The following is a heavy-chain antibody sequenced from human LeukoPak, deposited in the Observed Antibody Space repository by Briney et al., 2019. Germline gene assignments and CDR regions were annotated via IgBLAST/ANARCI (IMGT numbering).Heavy chain of an antibody. CDR2: ISAQSGDT. CDR3: ARDTGYTFNFLGRSDPLTS. V-gene: IGHV1-18*01. Sequence: ASVKVSCKASGYTFSRYGISWVRQAPGQGLEWMGWISAQSGDTNYARKLQGRVTMTTDSSTNTAYMQLGSLRSDDTAVYYCARDTGYTFNFLGRSDPLTSWGQGTLVTVSS. D-gene: IGHD5-18*01. J-gene: IGHJ4*02. CDR1: GYTFSRYG.